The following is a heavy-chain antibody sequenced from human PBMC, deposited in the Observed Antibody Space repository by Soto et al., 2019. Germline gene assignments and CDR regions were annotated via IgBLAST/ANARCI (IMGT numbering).Heavy chain of an antibody. CDR3: AHRGGVGNWNSVDY. CDR2: IYWDDDK. Sequence: QITLKESGPTLVKPTQTLTLTCTFSGFSLSTSGVGVGWIRQPPGKALEWLALIYWDDDKRYSPSLKSRLTITKDTSKNQVVLTMANMDPVDTATYCCAHRGGVGNWNSVDYWGQGTLVTVSS. J-gene: IGHJ4*02. V-gene: IGHV2-5*02. D-gene: IGHD1-7*01. CDR1: GFSLSTSGVG.